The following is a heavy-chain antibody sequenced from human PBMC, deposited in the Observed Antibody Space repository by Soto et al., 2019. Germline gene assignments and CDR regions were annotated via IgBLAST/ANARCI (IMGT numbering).Heavy chain of an antibody. CDR1: GYTFTSHH. CDR3: CSLDYGQWY. CDR2: INPRSGGT. D-gene: IGHD3-10*01. V-gene: IGHV1-46*03. J-gene: IGHJ4*02. Sequence: QVQLVQSGAEVKKPGASVKVSCKASGYTFTSHHMHWVRQVPGEGLDLMGMINPRSGGTNSPQKFQGRVTITRDPSTSTVYMELSSLRSEDTAVYYCCSLDYGQWYWGQGPLVTVSS.